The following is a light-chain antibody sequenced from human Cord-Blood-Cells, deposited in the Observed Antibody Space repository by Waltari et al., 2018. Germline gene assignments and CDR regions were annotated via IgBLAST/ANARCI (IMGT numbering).Light chain of an antibody. CDR2: QDS. CDR1: QLGDKY. J-gene: IGLJ1*01. V-gene: IGLV3-1*01. Sequence: SYALTQPTSVSVSPGQTASIPCSGDQLGDKYACWYQQKPGQSPVLVIYQDSKRPSGIPERFSGSNSGNTATLTISGTQAMDEADYYCQAWDSSTYVFGTGTKVTVL. CDR3: QAWDSSTYV.